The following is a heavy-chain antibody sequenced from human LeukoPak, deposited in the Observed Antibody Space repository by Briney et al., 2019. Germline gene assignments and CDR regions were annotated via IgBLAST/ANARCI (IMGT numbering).Heavy chain of an antibody. Sequence: ASVKVSCKASGYTFTSYAMNWVRQAPGQGLEWMGIINPSGGSTSYAQKFQGRVTMTRDMSTSTVYMKLSSLRSEDTAVYYCARGRAAHPSYMDVWGKGTTVTVSS. CDR3: ARGRAAHPSYMDV. CDR2: INPSGGST. J-gene: IGHJ6*03. V-gene: IGHV1-46*01. CDR1: GYTFTSYA. D-gene: IGHD6-6*01.